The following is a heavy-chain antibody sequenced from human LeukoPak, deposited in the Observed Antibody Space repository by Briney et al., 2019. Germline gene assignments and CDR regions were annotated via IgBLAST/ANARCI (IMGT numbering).Heavy chain of an antibody. CDR3: TRHDASGSSP. Sequence: PSETLSLTCTVSGGSISSHYWNWIRQPPGKGLEWIGYLYNSGSTKYNPSLTSRVTISVDTSKNQFSLKLTSVTAADTAVYYCTRHDASGSSPWGQGILVTVSS. D-gene: IGHD3-10*01. J-gene: IGHJ5*02. V-gene: IGHV4-59*08. CDR2: LYNSGST. CDR1: GGSISSHY.